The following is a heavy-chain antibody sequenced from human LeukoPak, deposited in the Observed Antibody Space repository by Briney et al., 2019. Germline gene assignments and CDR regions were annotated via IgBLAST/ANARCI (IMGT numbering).Heavy chain of an antibody. Sequence: SETLSLTCTVSVGSISSYYWSWIRQPPGKGLEWIGYIYYSGSTNYNPSLKSRVTISVDTSKNQFSLKLSSVTAADTAVYYCARSKLGNWFDPWGQGTLVTVSS. J-gene: IGHJ5*02. CDR2: IYYSGST. V-gene: IGHV4-59*01. CDR1: VGSISSYY. CDR3: ARSKLGNWFDP. D-gene: IGHD7-27*01.